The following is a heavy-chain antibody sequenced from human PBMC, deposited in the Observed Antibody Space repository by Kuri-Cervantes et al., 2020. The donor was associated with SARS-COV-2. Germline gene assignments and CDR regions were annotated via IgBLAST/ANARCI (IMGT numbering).Heavy chain of an antibody. CDR3: ARVGNYDILTAGSFDY. Sequence: GESLKISCAASGFTFSSYWMHWVRQAPGKGLVWASRINSDGSSTSYADSVKGRFTISRDNAKNTLYLQMNSLRAEDTAVYYCARVGNYDILTAGSFDYWGQGTLVTVSS. J-gene: IGHJ4*02. D-gene: IGHD3-9*01. V-gene: IGHV3-74*01. CDR2: INSDGSST. CDR1: GFTFSSYW.